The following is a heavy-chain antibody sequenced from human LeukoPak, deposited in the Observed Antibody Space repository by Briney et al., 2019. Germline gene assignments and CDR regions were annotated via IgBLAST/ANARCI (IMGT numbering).Heavy chain of an antibody. CDR1: GFTFSSYA. CDR2: ITASGGNT. CDR3: AKGNGYSYGRYYFDY. V-gene: IGHV3-23*01. Sequence: GGSLRLSYAASGFTFSSYAMGWVRQAPGKGLEWVSAITASGGNTYYADSVKGRFTISRDNSKNTLYLQVNSLRAEDTAVYYCAKGNGYSYGRYYFDYWGQGTLVTVSS. D-gene: IGHD5-18*01. J-gene: IGHJ4*02.